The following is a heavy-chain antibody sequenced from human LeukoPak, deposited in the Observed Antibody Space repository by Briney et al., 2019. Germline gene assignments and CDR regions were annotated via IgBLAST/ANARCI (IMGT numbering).Heavy chain of an antibody. V-gene: IGHV3-9*01. J-gene: IGHJ4*02. CDR2: ISWNSGSI. Sequence: GGSLRLSCAASGFTFDDYAMHWVRQAPGKGLEWVSGISWNSGSIGYADSVEGRFTISRDNAKNSLYLQMNSLRAEDTALYYCAKDIFYSSSWFDYWGQGTLVTVSS. D-gene: IGHD6-13*01. CDR1: GFTFDDYA. CDR3: AKDIFYSSSWFDY.